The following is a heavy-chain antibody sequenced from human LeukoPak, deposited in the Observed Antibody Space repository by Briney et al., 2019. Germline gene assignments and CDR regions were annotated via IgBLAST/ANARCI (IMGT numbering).Heavy chain of an antibody. CDR3: ARGRGGDYVPSRFDY. CDR2: ISGSGGNT. D-gene: IGHD4-17*01. J-gene: IGHJ4*02. CDR1: GFAFSGFA. V-gene: IGHV3-23*01. Sequence: GGSLRLSCSASGFAFSGFAMGWVRQAPGKGLEWVSSISGSGGNTYYADSVEGRFTVSRDNSKNTLYLQMNSLRVEDTALYYCARGRGGDYVPSRFDYWGQGTLVTVSS.